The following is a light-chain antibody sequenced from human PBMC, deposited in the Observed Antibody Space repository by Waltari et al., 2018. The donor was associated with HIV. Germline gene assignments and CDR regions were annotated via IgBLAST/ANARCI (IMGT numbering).Light chain of an antibody. CDR3: AAWDDSLNGVV. CDR2: SNN. CDR1: SSNIGSNT. Sequence: QSVLTQPPSASGTPGQRVTISCSGSSSNIGSNTVNWYQQLPGTAPKLLIYSNNQPPSGVADRFSGSKSVTSASLAISGLQSEDEADYYCAAWDDSLNGVVFGGGTKLTVL. J-gene: IGLJ2*01. V-gene: IGLV1-44*01.